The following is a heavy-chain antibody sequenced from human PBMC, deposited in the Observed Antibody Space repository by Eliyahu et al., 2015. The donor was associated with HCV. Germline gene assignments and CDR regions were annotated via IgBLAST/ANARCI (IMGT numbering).Heavy chain of an antibody. CDR2: IIPIFGTA. Sequence: QVQLVQSGAEVKKPGSSVKVSCKASGGTFSSQSIDWVRQAPGQGLEWMGGIIPIFGTASYAQKFQGRVTITADESTSTAYMELSSLRSEDTAVYYCARGPGTKSDYYYNFWGQGTLVTVSS. D-gene: IGHD3-22*01. CDR3: ARGPGTKSDYYYNF. CDR1: GGTFSSQS. V-gene: IGHV1-69*01. J-gene: IGHJ4*02.